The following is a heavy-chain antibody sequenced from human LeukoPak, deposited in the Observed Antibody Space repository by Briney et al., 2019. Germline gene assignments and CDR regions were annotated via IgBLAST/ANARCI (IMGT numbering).Heavy chain of an antibody. J-gene: IGHJ4*02. CDR1: GFTFDDYA. D-gene: IGHD2-2*01. CDR3: TRDCSSTSCYPDY. CDR2: ISGDGGST. Sequence: PGGSLRLSCAASGFTFDDYAMHWVRQAPGKGLEWVSLISGDGGSTYYADSVKGRFTISRDNSKNSLYLQMNSLRTEDTAVYYCTRDCSSTSCYPDYWGQGTLVTVSS. V-gene: IGHV3-43*02.